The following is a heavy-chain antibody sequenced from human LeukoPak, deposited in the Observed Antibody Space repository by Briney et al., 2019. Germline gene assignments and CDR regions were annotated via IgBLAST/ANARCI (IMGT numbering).Heavy chain of an antibody. Sequence: SETLSLTCTVSGGSISSSSYYWGWIRQPPGKGLEWIGSIYYSGSTYYNPSLKSRVTIPVDTSKNQFSLKLSSVTAADTAVYYCARQGRDGYNLFDYWGQGTLVTVSS. V-gene: IGHV4-39*07. CDR1: GGSISSSSYY. J-gene: IGHJ4*02. CDR3: ARQGRDGYNLFDY. D-gene: IGHD5-24*01. CDR2: IYYSGST.